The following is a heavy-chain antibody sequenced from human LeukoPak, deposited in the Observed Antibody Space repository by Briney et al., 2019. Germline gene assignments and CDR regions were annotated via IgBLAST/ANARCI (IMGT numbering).Heavy chain of an antibody. CDR2: INHSGST. J-gene: IGHJ4*02. D-gene: IGHD3-10*01. V-gene: IGHV4-34*01. CDR3: ARDRITMVRGAKGFDY. Sequence: SETLSLTCAVYGGSFSGYYWSWIRQPPGKALEWIGEINHSGSTNYNPSLKSRVTISVDTSKNQFSLKLSSVTAADTAVYYCARDRITMVRGAKGFDYWGQGTLVTVSS. CDR1: GGSFSGYY.